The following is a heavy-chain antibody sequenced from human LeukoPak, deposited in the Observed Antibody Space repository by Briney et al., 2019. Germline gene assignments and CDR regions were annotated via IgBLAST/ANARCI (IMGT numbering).Heavy chain of an antibody. J-gene: IGHJ3*02. Sequence: GGSLRLSCAVSGFTFRSYWMHWVRHVPGKGLLWVARIDSDGRGTAYPDSVKGRFTSSRDNAKNTLYLQMNSLRAEDTAVYYCARGGQGAIDIWGQGTMVSVSS. CDR1: GFTFRSYW. CDR3: ARGGQGAIDI. CDR2: IDSDGRGT. V-gene: IGHV3-74*01.